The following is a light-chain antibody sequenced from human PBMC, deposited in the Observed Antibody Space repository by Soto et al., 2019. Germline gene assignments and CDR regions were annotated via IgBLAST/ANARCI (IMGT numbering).Light chain of an antibody. J-gene: IGKJ1*01. Sequence: DIQMTQSPSSLSASAGDRVTITCRASQGISNYLKWYQHRPGKAPKLLIFDASTLQRGVPSRFSGSGSGTEFNLTITSLQPEDFATYYCQQTYRTRTFGPGTTVDMK. V-gene: IGKV1-39*01. CDR1: QGISNY. CDR3: QQTYRTRT. CDR2: DAS.